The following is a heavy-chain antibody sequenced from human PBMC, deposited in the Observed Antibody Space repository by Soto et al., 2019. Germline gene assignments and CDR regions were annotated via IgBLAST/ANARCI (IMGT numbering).Heavy chain of an antibody. CDR1: GDSIRPSY. CDR2: THHSGKS. V-gene: IGHV4-59*12. J-gene: IGHJ5*01. Sequence: SETLSLTCPVAGDSIRPSYWPWIRQSPGKGLECIGCTHHSGKSNYSPSLRSRVTMSVDTSKNQFSLNLSSLTAADTAVYYCARAMVRGVMADSWGQGTLVT. CDR3: ARAMVRGVMADS. D-gene: IGHD3-10*01.